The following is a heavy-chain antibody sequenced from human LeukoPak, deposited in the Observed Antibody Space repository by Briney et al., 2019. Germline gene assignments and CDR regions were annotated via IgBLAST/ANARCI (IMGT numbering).Heavy chain of an antibody. CDR1: GFTLSSFV. V-gene: IGHV3-23*01. D-gene: IGHD5-24*01. CDR3: AKSSWLQYHFDY. Sequence: GGSLRLSCAGSGFTLSSFVMSWVGQAPGKGLGGVSAIIGSGVSTYYADSVKGRFTIYRDNSKNTLYLQMNSHRAEDKAVYYCAKSSWLQYHFDYWGQGTLVTVSS. CDR2: IIGSGVST. J-gene: IGHJ4*02.